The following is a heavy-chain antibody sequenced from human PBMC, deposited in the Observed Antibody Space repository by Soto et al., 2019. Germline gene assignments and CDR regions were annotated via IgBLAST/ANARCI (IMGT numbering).Heavy chain of an antibody. Sequence: EVQLLESGGGLVQPGGSLRLSCAASGFTFSSYAMSWVRQAPGKGLEWVSAISGSGGSTYYADSVKGRFTISRDNSKNTRYLQMNSLRAEDTAVYYCAKASYVGDYYYGMDVWGQGTTVTVSS. V-gene: IGHV3-23*01. CDR2: ISGSGGST. D-gene: IGHD3-16*01. J-gene: IGHJ6*02. CDR3: AKASYVGDYYYGMDV. CDR1: GFTFSSYA.